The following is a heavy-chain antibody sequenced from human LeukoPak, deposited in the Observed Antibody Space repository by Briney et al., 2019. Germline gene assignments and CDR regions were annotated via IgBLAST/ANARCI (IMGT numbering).Heavy chain of an antibody. J-gene: IGHJ6*02. CDR3: TRESLSRSRAMDV. CDR2: VDSGGSA. D-gene: IGHD6-6*01. Sequence: GGSLRLSCAASGFIVSGTYMSWVRQVPGKGLEWVSVVDSGGSAFYADSVKGRFTISRHNSKKTLYLQVNSLRAEDTAIYYCTRESLSRSRAMDVWGQGTTVTVSS. V-gene: IGHV3-53*04. CDR1: GFIVSGTY.